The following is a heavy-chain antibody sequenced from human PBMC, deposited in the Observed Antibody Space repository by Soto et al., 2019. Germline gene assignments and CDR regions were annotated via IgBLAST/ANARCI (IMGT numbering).Heavy chain of an antibody. CDR3: TRHHPHHYDSSGYFDY. Sequence: QLQMQEPGPGLVKPSETLSLTCTVSDGSISTSSYYWGWIRQSPGKGLEWIGTIFYTGRTYYNPSLGSRVTLSVDTSKNQFALHLTSVTAADTAVYYCTRHHPHHYDSSGYFDYWGQGTLVTVSS. D-gene: IGHD3-22*01. CDR2: IFYTGRT. CDR1: DGSISTSSYY. V-gene: IGHV4-39*01. J-gene: IGHJ4*02.